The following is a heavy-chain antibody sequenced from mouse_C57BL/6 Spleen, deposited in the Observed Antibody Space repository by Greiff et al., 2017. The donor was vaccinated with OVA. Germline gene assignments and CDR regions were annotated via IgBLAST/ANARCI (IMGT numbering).Heavy chain of an antibody. D-gene: IGHD2-5*01. CDR2: ISSGGDYI. J-gene: IGHJ1*03. CDR1: GFTFSSYA. Sequence: EVKLMESGEGLVKPGGSLKLSCAASGFTFSSYAMSWVRQTPEKRLEWVAYISSGGDYIYYADTVKGRFTISRDNARNTLYLQMSSLKSEDTAMYYCTRDEAYYINSDYFEVCGTGTTVTVSS. V-gene: IGHV5-9-1*02. CDR3: TRDEAYYINSDYFEV.